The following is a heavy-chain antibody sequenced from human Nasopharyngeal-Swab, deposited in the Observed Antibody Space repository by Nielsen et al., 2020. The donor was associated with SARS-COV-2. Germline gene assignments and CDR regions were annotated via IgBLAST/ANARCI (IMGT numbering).Heavy chain of an antibody. D-gene: IGHD1-1*01. J-gene: IGHJ6*02. CDR2: IYYSGST. CDR3: ARDIGTPAYPRYYYYGMDV. V-gene: IGHV4-31*02. Sequence: WILQPPGKGLEWIGYIYYSGSTYYNPSLKSRVTISVDTSKNQFSLKLSSVTAADTAVYYCARDIGTPAYPRYYYYGMDVWGQGTTVTVSS.